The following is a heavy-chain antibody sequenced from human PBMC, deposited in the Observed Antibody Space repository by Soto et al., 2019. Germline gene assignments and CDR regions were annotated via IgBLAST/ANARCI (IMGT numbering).Heavy chain of an antibody. CDR3: ARASSSTSGAIDD. V-gene: IGHV3-7*04. Sequence: EVHLVESGGGMVQPGGSLRLSCAASAFTFRNYWMSWVRQAPGKGLECVAKIKEDGSEKYYVDSVKGRFTVSRDNAENSVYLQMNSLTVEDTAMYYCARASSSTSGAIDDWGQGTLVTVSS. CDR1: AFTFRNYW. CDR2: IKEDGSEK. D-gene: IGHD2-2*01. J-gene: IGHJ4*02.